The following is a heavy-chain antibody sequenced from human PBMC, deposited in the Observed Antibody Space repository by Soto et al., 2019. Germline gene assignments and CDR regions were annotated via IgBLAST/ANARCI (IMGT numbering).Heavy chain of an antibody. J-gene: IGHJ4*02. Sequence: QVQLVQSGAEVKKPGASVKVSCKASGYTFTSYGISWVRQAPGQGLEWMGWISAYNGNTNYAQKLQGRVTMTTDTSTRTAYMELRSLRSADTAVYSCARDRGVKYCYGHYYFDYWGQGTLVTVSS. CDR2: ISAYNGNT. D-gene: IGHD5-18*01. V-gene: IGHV1-18*01. CDR3: ARDRGVKYCYGHYYFDY. CDR1: GYTFTSYG.